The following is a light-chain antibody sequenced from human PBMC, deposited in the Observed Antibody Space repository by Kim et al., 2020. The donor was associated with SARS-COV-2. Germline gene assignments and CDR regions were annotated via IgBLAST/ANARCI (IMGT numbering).Light chain of an antibody. CDR1: LRLSRY. V-gene: IGKV1-27*01. CDR3: QSHNSALLT. Sequence: DIQMTQSPSSLSASVGDRVTITCRASLRLSRYVAWYQQKPGKPPNLLIYSASTLQSGVPSRFSGRGSGTDFTRSISSLQLEVVATYYCQSHNSALLTFGGGTKLE. J-gene: IGKJ4*01. CDR2: SAS.